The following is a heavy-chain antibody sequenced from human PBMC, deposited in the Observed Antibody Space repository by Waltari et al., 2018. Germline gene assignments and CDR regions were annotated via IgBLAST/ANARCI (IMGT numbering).Heavy chain of an antibody. CDR2: INPNSGGT. CDR3: ARGGRFYAWDP. V-gene: IGHV1-2*02. Sequence: QVQLVQSGAEVKKPGASVKVSCKASGYTFTGYYMHWVRQAPGQGLEWMGWINPNSGGTNYAQKCQGRVTMTRDTSISTAYMELSRLRSDDTAVYYCARGGRFYAWDPWGQGTLVTVSS. J-gene: IGHJ5*02. D-gene: IGHD3-16*01. CDR1: GYTFTGYY.